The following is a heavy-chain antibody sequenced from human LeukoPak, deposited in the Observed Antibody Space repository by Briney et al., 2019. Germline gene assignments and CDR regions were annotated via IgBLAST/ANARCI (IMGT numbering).Heavy chain of an antibody. CDR3: ARGYGSGSYYVY. Sequence: PSETLSLTCVVYSGSFSGYYWSWIRQPPGKGLEWIGEIDRRGSTTYNPSLKSRVNVLLDTSKNQFSLRLSSVTAADTAVYYCARGYGSGSYYVYWGQGTLVAVSS. V-gene: IGHV4-34*01. CDR1: SGSFSGYY. J-gene: IGHJ4*02. CDR2: IDRRGST. D-gene: IGHD3-10*01.